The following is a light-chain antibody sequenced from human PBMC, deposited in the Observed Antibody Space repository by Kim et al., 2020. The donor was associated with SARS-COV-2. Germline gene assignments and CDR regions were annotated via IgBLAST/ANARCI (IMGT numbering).Light chain of an antibody. CDR2: DDN. CDR1: SGSIASNY. Sequence: GKTQTISCTRSSGSIASNYVQWYQQRPGSAPTTVIYDDNQRPSGVPDRFSGSIDSSSNSASLTISGLKTEDEADYYCQSYDSTNVVFGGGTQLTVL. J-gene: IGLJ2*01. V-gene: IGLV6-57*03. CDR3: QSYDSTNVV.